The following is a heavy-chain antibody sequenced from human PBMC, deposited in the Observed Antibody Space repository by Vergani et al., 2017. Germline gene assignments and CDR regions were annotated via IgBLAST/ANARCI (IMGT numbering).Heavy chain of an antibody. J-gene: IGHJ4*02. CDR2: ISGSGGST. Sequence: EVQLLESGGGLVQPGGSLRLSCAASGFTFSSYAMSWVRQAPGKGLEWVSAISGSGGSTYYADSVKGRFTISGDNSKNTLYLQMNSLRAEDTAVYYCAKDLVSTTAVGSGSYYFDYWGQGTLVTVSS. CDR3: AKDLVSTTAVGSGSYYFDY. CDR1: GFTFSSYA. D-gene: IGHD3-10*01. V-gene: IGHV3-23*01.